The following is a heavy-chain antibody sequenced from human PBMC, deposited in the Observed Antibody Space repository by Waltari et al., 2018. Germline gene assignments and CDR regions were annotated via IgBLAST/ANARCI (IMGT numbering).Heavy chain of an antibody. D-gene: IGHD1-26*01. CDR1: GSTFTGYY. CDR2: INPNSGGT. J-gene: IGHJ4*02. CDR3: ARSGIVGATLSSDY. Sequence: QVQLVQSGAEVNKPGASVTVSCTASGSTFTGYYMPGGRPAPGQGLEWMGRINPNSGGTNYAQKFQGRVTMTRDTSISTAYMELSRLRSDDTAVYYCARSGIVGATLSSDYWGQGTLVTVSS. V-gene: IGHV1-2*06.